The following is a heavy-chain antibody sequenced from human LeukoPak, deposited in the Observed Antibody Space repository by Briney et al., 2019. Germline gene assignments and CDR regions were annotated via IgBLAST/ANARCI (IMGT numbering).Heavy chain of an antibody. J-gene: IGHJ4*02. Sequence: GGSLRLSCAASGFTFSSYEMNWVRQAPGKGLEWVSYISSGSTIYYADSVKGRFTISRDNAKNSLYLQMNSLRAEDTAVYYCAREALSLGGQGTLVTVSS. CDR3: AREALSL. CDR1: GFTFSSYE. CDR2: ISSGSTI. D-gene: IGHD3-16*02. V-gene: IGHV3-48*03.